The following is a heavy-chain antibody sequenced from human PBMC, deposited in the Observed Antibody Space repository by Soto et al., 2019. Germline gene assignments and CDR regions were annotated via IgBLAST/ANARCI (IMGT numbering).Heavy chain of an antibody. J-gene: IGHJ4*02. D-gene: IGHD3-10*01. CDR2: IKQDGSEK. CDR3: ASLMVRGVMWLDY. CDR1: GFTFSSYS. Sequence: EVQLVESGGGLVQPGGALRLSCAASGFTFSSYSMSWVRQAPGKGLEWVANIKQDGSEKYYVDSVKGRFTISRDNAKNSLYLQMNSLRAEDTAVYYCASLMVRGVMWLDYWGQGTLVNVSS. V-gene: IGHV3-7*05.